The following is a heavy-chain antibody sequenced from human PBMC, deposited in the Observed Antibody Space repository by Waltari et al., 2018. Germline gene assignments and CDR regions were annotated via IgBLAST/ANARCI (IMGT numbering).Heavy chain of an antibody. CDR2: IKQDGSEK. D-gene: IGHD3-3*01. Sequence: EVQLVESGGGLVQPGGSLRLSCAASGFTFSSSWMSWVRQAPGKGLEWVANIKQDGSEKYYVDSVKGRFTISRDNAKNSLYLQMNSLRAEDTAVYYCARVYDFWSGPMGFDYWGQGTLVTVSS. CDR1: GFTFSSSW. V-gene: IGHV3-7*01. CDR3: ARVYDFWSGPMGFDY. J-gene: IGHJ4*02.